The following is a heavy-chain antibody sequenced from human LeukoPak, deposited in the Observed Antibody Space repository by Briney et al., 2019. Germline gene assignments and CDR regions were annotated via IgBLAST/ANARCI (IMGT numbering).Heavy chain of an antibody. CDR2: IDSDGSST. J-gene: IGHJ4*02. D-gene: IGHD4-17*01. CDR3: ARDKSGGSVTTSFDY. V-gene: IGHV3-74*01. CDR1: GFTFSSYW. Sequence: PGGSLRLSCAASGFTFSSYWMHWVRQAPGKGLVWVSRIDSDGSSTSYADSVKGRFTISRDNAKSTLYLQMNSLRAEDTAVYYCARDKSGGSVTTSFDYWGQGTLVTVSS.